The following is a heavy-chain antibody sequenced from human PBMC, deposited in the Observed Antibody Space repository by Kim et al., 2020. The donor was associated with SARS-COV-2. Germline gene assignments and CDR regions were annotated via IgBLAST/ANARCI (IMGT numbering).Heavy chain of an antibody. CDR3: ARGGRGIQLWFSHYYYYGMDV. CDR2: INHSGST. D-gene: IGHD5-18*01. CDR1: GGSFSGYY. Sequence: SETLSLTCAVYGGSFSGYYWSWIRQPPGKGLEWIGEINHSGSTNYNPSLKSRVTISVDTSKNQFSLKLSSVTAADTAVYYCARGGRGIQLWFSHYYYYGMDVWGQGTTVTVSS. J-gene: IGHJ6*02. V-gene: IGHV4-34*01.